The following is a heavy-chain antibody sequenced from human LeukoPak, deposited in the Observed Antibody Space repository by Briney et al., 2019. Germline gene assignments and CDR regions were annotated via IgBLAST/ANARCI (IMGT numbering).Heavy chain of an antibody. V-gene: IGHV3-30*03. J-gene: IGHJ4*02. D-gene: IGHD3-10*01. CDR3: ARAPTTIMVRGALDY. CDR2: ISYDGSNK. Sequence: GGSLRLSCAASGFTFSSYGMHWVRQAPGKGLEWVAVISYDGSNKYYADSVKGRFTISRDNSKNTLYLQMGSLRAEDMAVYYCARAPTTIMVRGALDYWGQGTLVTVSS. CDR1: GFTFSSYG.